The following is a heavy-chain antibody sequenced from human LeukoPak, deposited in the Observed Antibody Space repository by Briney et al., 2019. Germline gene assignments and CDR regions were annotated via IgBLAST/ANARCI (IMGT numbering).Heavy chain of an antibody. D-gene: IGHD3-16*01. J-gene: IGHJ4*02. CDR2: IAGNNGNA. V-gene: IGHV1-18*01. CDR3: ARGTWGYLFDY. CDR1: DYRFTTYG. Sequence: ASVKVSCKASDYRFTTYGVSWVRQAPGQGLEWMGWIAGNNGNAKYAQKLQGRVTMTTDTSTSTAYMELRSLRSDDTAVYYCARGTWGYLFDYWGQGTLVTVSS.